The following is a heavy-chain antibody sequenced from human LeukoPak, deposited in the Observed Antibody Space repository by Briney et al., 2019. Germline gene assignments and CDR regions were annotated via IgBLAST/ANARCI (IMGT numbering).Heavy chain of an antibody. J-gene: IGHJ4*02. CDR3: SLGGDFDY. D-gene: IGHD2-21*01. CDR1: GGSFSNYY. V-gene: IGHV4-34*01. Sequence: SETLSLTCAVYGGSFSNYYWSWIRQPPGKGLEWIGEINHAGSTNYNPSLKSRVTISVDTSKNQFSLRLRSVTVADTAVYYCSLGGDFDYWGQGTLVTVSS. CDR2: INHAGST.